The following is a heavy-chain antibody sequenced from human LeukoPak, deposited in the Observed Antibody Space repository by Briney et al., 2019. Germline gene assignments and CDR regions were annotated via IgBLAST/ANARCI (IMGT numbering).Heavy chain of an antibody. CDR2: ISSSSSYI. CDR1: GFTFSSYS. V-gene: IGHV3-21*04. Sequence: GGSLRLSCAASGFTFSSYSMNWVRQAPGKGLEWVSSISSSSSYIYYADSVKGRFTISRDNAKNTLYLQMNSLRAEDTAVYYCAKKSGYSYGDPFDYWGQGTLVTVSS. D-gene: IGHD5-18*01. CDR3: AKKSGYSYGDPFDY. J-gene: IGHJ4*02.